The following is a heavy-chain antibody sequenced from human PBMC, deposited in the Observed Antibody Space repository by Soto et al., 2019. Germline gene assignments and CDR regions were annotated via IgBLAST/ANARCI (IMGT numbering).Heavy chain of an antibody. J-gene: IGHJ2*01. CDR3: AKDMGLSDQDRYFDL. CDR1: GFTFDDYA. D-gene: IGHD2-15*01. Sequence: PGGSLSLSCAASGFTFDDYAMHWVRKAPGKGLEWVSGISWNSGSIGYADSVKGRFTISRDDAKNSLYLQMNSLRAEDTALYYCAKDMGLSDQDRYFDLWGRGTLVTVSS. CDR2: ISWNSGSI. V-gene: IGHV3-9*01.